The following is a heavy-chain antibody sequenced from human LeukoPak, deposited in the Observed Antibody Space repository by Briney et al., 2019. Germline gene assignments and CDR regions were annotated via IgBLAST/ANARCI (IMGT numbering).Heavy chain of an antibody. J-gene: IGHJ4*02. CDR2: LSGSGTTT. D-gene: IGHD2/OR15-2a*01. Sequence: GGSLRLSCAASGFTFSIYAMSWVRQAPGEGLEWVSGLSGSGTTTYYADSVKGRFTVSRDNAKNSLYLQMNSLRAEDTAVYYCAVNSPPDYWGQGTLVTVSS. CDR1: GFTFSIYA. CDR3: AVNSPPDY. V-gene: IGHV3-23*01.